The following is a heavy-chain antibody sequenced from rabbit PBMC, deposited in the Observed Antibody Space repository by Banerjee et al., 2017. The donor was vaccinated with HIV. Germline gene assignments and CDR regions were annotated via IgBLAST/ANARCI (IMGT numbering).Heavy chain of an antibody. Sequence: QEQLEESGGDLVKPGASLTLTCTASGFSFSSSDYMCWVRQAPGKGLEWIACISFGNSGGAYYASWAKGRFTISKTSSTTVTLLMTSLTAADTATYFCARDLAGVIGWNFNLWGQGTLVTVS. V-gene: IGHV1S45*01. CDR3: ARDLAGVIGWNFNL. CDR2: ISFGNSGGA. CDR1: GFSFSSSDY. J-gene: IGHJ4*01. D-gene: IGHD4-1*01.